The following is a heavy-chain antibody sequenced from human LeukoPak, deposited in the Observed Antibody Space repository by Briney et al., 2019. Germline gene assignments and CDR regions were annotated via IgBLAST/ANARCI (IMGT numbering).Heavy chain of an antibody. V-gene: IGHV1-69*04. J-gene: IGHJ6*03. D-gene: IGHD6-6*01. CDR1: GGTFSSYA. CDR3: AIGRKYSSSSLLRYYYYYMDV. CDR2: IIPILGIA. Sequence: SVKVSCKASGGTFSSYAISWVRQAPGQGLEWMGRIIPILGIANYAQKFQGRVTITADKSTSTAYMELSSLRSEDTAVYYCAIGRKYSSSSLLRYYYYYMDVWGKGTTVTVSS.